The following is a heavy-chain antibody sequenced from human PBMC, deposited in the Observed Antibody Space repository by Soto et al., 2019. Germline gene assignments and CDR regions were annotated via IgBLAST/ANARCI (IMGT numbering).Heavy chain of an antibody. Sequence: SETLSLTCTVSGGSISSGGYYWSWIRQHPGKGLEWIGYIYYSGSTYYNPSLKSRVTISVDTSKNQFSLKLSSVTAADTAVYYCARGGLAYYYGMDVWGQGTTVTVSS. V-gene: IGHV4-31*03. CDR3: ARGGLAYYYGMDV. D-gene: IGHD3-9*01. CDR2: IYYSGST. CDR1: GGSISSGGYY. J-gene: IGHJ6*02.